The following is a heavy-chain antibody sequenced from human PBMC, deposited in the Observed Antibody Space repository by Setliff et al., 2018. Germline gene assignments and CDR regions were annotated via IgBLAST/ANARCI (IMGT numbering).Heavy chain of an antibody. J-gene: IGHJ5*02. V-gene: IGHV1-46*01. D-gene: IGHD3-22*01. Sequence: ASVKVSCKTSGYGFTSHYFHWLRQAPGQGLEWMGIVNPSGGKTTLSQKFQGRVSMTADASTATVYMELHSLPSEDTAIYYCARAPWGDDYDSLYTWFDPWGQGSLVTVSS. CDR3: ARAPWGDDYDSLYTWFDP. CDR1: GYGFTSHY. CDR2: VNPSGGKT.